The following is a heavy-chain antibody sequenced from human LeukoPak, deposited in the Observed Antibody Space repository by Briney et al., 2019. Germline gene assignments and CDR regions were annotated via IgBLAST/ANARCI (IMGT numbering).Heavy chain of an antibody. Sequence: SVKVSCKASGFTFTSSAMQWVRQARGQRLEWIGWIVVGSGNTNYAQKFQERVTITRDMSTSTAYMELSSLRSEDTAVYYCAAVPPGFGGVGATWRRYYYYYMDVWGKGTTVTVSS. D-gene: IGHD1-26*01. CDR1: GFTFTSSA. CDR3: AAVPPGFGGVGATWRRYYYYYMDV. V-gene: IGHV1-58*02. CDR2: IVVGSGNT. J-gene: IGHJ6*03.